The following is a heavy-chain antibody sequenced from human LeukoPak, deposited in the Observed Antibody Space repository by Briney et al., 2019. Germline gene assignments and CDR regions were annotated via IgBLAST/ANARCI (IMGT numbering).Heavy chain of an antibody. Sequence: SETLSLTCTVSGGSISNYYWTWIRRSPGKGLEWIGYIYNTGTTNYNPALRGRVTMSIDTSKNQFSLTLNSETGADTAVYYCARDHDSSSWTPYYNGMDVWGQGTTVAVSS. J-gene: IGHJ6*02. CDR1: GGSISNYY. V-gene: IGHV4-59*01. CDR2: IYNTGTT. D-gene: IGHD6-13*01. CDR3: ARDHDSSSWTPYYNGMDV.